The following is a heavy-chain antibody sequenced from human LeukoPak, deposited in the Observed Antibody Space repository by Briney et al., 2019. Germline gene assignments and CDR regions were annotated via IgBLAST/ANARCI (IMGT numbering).Heavy chain of an antibody. Sequence: GGSLQISCKGSGYIFTTYWIGWVRQMPGKGLEWMGIIYPGDSDTRYSPSFQGQVTISADKSISTAYLQWSSLKASDTAIYYCARLLYYFDSSGSYYAPKAFDIWGQGTMVTVSS. D-gene: IGHD3-22*01. V-gene: IGHV5-51*01. CDR3: ARLLYYFDSSGSYYAPKAFDI. CDR2: IYPGDSDT. J-gene: IGHJ3*02. CDR1: GYIFTTYW.